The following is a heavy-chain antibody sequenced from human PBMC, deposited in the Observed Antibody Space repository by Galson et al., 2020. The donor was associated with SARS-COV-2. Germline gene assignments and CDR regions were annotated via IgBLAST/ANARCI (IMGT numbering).Heavy chain of an antibody. Sequence: GESLKISRKGSGYFFTSNWIGWVRQVPGKGLEWMGIIYPGDSDTRYSPSFQGQVTISADKSINTAYLQWSSLKASDTAMYYCAMSPQLLPATDWGQGTLVTVSS. CDR1: GYFFTSNW. CDR3: AMSPQLLPATD. D-gene: IGHD2-2*01. V-gene: IGHV5-51*01. J-gene: IGHJ4*02. CDR2: IYPGDSDT.